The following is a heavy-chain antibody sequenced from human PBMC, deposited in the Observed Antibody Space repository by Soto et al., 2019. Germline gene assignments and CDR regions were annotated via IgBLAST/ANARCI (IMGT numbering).Heavy chain of an antibody. D-gene: IGHD4-17*01. CDR3: ARSRDDYGDPPGWFDP. J-gene: IGHJ5*02. CDR1: GGTFSSYA. Sequence: QVQLVQSGAEVKKPGSSVKVSCKASGGTFSSYAISWVRQAPGQGLEWMGGIIPIFGTANYAQKFQGRVTITADESTSTAYVEQSSLRSEDTAVYYCARSRDDYGDPPGWFDPWGQGTLVTVTS. V-gene: IGHV1-69*01. CDR2: IIPIFGTA.